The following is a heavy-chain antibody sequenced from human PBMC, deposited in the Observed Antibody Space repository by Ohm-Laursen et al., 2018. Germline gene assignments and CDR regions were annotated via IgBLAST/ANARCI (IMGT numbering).Heavy chain of an antibody. CDR3: AREGYCSGGSCLRGLGY. J-gene: IGHJ4*02. V-gene: IGHV1-18*01. D-gene: IGHD2-15*01. Sequence: ASVKVSCKTSGYTFTSYGISWVRQAPGQGLEWMGWISAYNGNTNYAQKLQGRVTMTTDTSTSTAYMELRSLRSDDTAVYYCAREGYCSGGSCLRGLGYWGQGTLVTVSS. CDR2: ISAYNGNT. CDR1: GYTFTSYG.